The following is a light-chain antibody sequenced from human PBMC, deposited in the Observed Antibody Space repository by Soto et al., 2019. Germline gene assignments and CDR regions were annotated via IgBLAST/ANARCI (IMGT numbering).Light chain of an antibody. CDR2: GAS. V-gene: IGKV3-15*01. CDR1: QSVSSY. J-gene: IGKJ1*01. Sequence: EIVLTQSPATLSLSPVERATLSCRASQSVSSYLAWYQQKPGQAPRLLIYGASARATGIPARFSGSGSGTEFTLTISSLESEDSAVYYCQQYSSWPPWTFGQGTKVDIK. CDR3: QQYSSWPPWT.